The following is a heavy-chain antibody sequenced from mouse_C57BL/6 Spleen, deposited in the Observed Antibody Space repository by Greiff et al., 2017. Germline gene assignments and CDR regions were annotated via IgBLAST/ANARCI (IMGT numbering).Heavy chain of an antibody. CDR2: IHPSDSDT. D-gene: IGHD2-3*01. J-gene: IGHJ3*01. CDR3: ASIYDGYYGAY. CDR1: GYTFTSYW. V-gene: IGHV1-74*01. Sequence: VQLQQPGAELVKPGASVKVSCKASGYTFTSYWMHWVKQRPGQGLEWIGRIHPSDSDTNYNQKFKGKATLTVDKSSSTAYMQLSSLTSEASAVYYCASIYDGYYGAYWGQGTLVTVSA.